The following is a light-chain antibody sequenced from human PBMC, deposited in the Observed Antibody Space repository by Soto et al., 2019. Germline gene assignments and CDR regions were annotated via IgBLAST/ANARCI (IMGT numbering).Light chain of an antibody. CDR2: EVS. CDR1: SNDVGGYNY. CDR3: SSYTSSSTLV. J-gene: IGLJ2*01. Sequence: QSVLTQPASVSGSPGQSITISCTGSSNDVGGYNYVSWYQQHPGKAPKLMIYEVSNRPSGISNRFSGSKSGNTASLTLSGLQAEDEADYYCSSYTSSSTLVFGGGTKLTVL. V-gene: IGLV2-14*01.